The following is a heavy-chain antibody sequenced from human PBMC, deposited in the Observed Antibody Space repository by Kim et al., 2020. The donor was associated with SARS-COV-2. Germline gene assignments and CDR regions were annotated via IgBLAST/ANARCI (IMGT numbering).Heavy chain of an antibody. CDR1: GGSISSGDYY. D-gene: IGHD4-17*01. CDR3: ASGDANDYGDYGYHY. V-gene: IGHV4-30-4*01. Sequence: SETLSLTCTVSGGSISSGDYYWSWIRQPPGKGLEWIGYIYYSGSTYYNPSLKSRVTISVDTSKNQFSLKLSSVTAADTAVYYCASGDANDYGDYGYHYWGQGTLVTVSS. J-gene: IGHJ4*02. CDR2: IYYSGST.